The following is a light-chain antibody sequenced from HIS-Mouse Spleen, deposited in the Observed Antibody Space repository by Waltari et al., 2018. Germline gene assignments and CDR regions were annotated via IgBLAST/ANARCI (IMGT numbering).Light chain of an antibody. CDR1: QGISSY. V-gene: IGKV1-9*01. Sequence: DIQLTQSPYFLSASVGDRVNITCRASQGISSYLAWYQQKPGKPPKLLIYAASTLQSGVPSRFSGSGSGTEFTLTISSLQPEDFATYYCQQLNSYPPTFGQGTKVEIK. CDR3: QQLNSYPPT. J-gene: IGKJ1*01. CDR2: AAS.